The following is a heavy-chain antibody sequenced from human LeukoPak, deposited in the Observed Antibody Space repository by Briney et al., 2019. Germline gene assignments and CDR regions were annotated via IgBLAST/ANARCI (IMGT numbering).Heavy chain of an antibody. CDR3: ARGGCGDYCFDY. CDR1: GGSIRSDNYY. CDR2: IYHSGST. Sequence: SQTLSLTCTVSGGSIRSDNYYWSWIRQPPGKGLEWIGYIYHSGSTYYNPSLKSRVTMSVDRSKNQFSLNLSSVTAADTAVYYCARGGCGDYCFDYWGQGTLVTVSS. V-gene: IGHV4-30-2*01. J-gene: IGHJ4*02. D-gene: IGHD2-21*02.